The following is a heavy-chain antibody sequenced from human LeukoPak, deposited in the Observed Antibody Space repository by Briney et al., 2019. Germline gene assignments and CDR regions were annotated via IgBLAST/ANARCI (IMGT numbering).Heavy chain of an antibody. J-gene: IGHJ4*02. V-gene: IGHV3-23*01. Sequence: SGGSLRLSCAASGFTFSSYAMSWVRQAPGKGLEWVSAISGSGGSTYYADSVKGRFTISRDNSKNTLYLQMNSLRAEDTAVYYCARRITMIASFDYWGQGTLVTVSS. D-gene: IGHD3-22*01. CDR1: GFTFSSYA. CDR3: ARRITMIASFDY. CDR2: ISGSGGST.